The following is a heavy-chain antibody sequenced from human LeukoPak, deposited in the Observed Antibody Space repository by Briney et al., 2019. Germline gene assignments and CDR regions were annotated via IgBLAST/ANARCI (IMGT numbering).Heavy chain of an antibody. D-gene: IGHD4-17*01. CDR3: ARRVSYYGDSMDC. J-gene: IGHJ4*02. V-gene: IGHV3-64*01. CDR1: GFIFSTYA. CDR2: VSSNGGST. Sequence: PGGSLRLSCAATGFIFSTYAMHWVRQAPGKGLEYVSAVSSNGGSTYYANSVKGRFTISRDNSKNTLYLQMGSLRAEDMAVYYCARRVSYYGDSMDCWGQGALVTVSS.